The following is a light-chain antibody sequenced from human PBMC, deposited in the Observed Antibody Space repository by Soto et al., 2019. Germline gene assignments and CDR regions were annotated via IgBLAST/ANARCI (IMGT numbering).Light chain of an antibody. J-gene: IGKJ1*01. CDR2: AAS. Sequence: DIQMTQSPSSLSASVGDRVTITCRASQSIRTYLNWYQQKPGKAPKFLIYAASTLQSGVPSRFSGSGSATDFTLTFSSLQPEDFATYYCQQTYSNPPTFGQGTKVEIK. CDR3: QQTYSNPPT. V-gene: IGKV1-39*01. CDR1: QSIRTY.